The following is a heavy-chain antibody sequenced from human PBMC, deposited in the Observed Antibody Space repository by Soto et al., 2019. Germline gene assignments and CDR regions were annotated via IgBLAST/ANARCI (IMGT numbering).Heavy chain of an antibody. J-gene: IGHJ4*02. Sequence: QITLKEAGPTLVKPTETLTLTCTFSGFSFTTTRMGVGWTRQPPGKALEWLAIIYWDGDSRYNTLLRRRLTLTEDTSKNQVVLTMTNREPKDTATYYCAHRDSTGTTTYFDSWGQGSPGTVAS. V-gene: IGHV2-5*02. CDR3: AHRDSTGTTTYFDS. CDR2: IYWDGDS. D-gene: IGHD1-1*01. CDR1: GFSFTTTRMG.